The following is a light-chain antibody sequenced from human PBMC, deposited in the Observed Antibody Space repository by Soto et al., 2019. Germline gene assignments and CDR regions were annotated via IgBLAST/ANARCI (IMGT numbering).Light chain of an antibody. CDR2: GAS. J-gene: IGKJ2*01. CDR1: QSVSSSY. Sequence: EIVLTQSPGTLSLSPGERATLSCRASQSVSSSYLAWYQQKPGQAPRLLIYGASSRATGIPDRFRGSGSGTDFTLTISRLEPEDFAVYYCQQYSSLPHTFGQGTKLEVK. V-gene: IGKV3-20*01. CDR3: QQYSSLPHT.